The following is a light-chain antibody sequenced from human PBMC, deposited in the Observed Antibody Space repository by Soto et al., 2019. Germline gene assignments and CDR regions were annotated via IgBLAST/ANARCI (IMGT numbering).Light chain of an antibody. V-gene: IGKV3-20*01. CDR3: QQYGSSPRT. J-gene: IGKJ4*01. Sequence: EIVLTQSPDTLSLSPGEGATLSCRASQSLSSNFLAWYQQRPGQAPRLLIYAVSSRATGIPDRFSGSGSGTDFTLTIRRLEPEDFAVYYCQQYGSSPRTFGGGTKVEIK. CDR2: AVS. CDR1: QSLSSNF.